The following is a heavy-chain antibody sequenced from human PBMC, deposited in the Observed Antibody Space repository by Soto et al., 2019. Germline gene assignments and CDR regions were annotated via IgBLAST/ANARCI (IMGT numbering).Heavy chain of an antibody. Sequence: PGGSLRLSCEASGFRFTSHWMSWVRQAPGKGLEWVANVNQDGSQSYLVDSVKGRFISSRDNAKRSLYLQMKSLRAEDTAVYYCARDFYGGYTYGPGDYWGQGALVTVSS. CDR1: GFRFTSHW. CDR3: ARDFYGGYTYGPGDY. CDR2: VNQDGSQS. V-gene: IGHV3-7*01. D-gene: IGHD5-18*01. J-gene: IGHJ4*02.